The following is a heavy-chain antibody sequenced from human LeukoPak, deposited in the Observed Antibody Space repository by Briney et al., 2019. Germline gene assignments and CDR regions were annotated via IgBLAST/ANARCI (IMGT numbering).Heavy chain of an antibody. CDR3: ARDGLAYCGGDCYFDS. V-gene: IGHV1-18*01. J-gene: IGHJ4*02. D-gene: IGHD2-21*02. CDR2: ISAYNGYT. Sequence: ASVKVFCKASGYTFTSYGITWVRQAPGQGLEWMGWISAYNGYTNYAQKLQGRVTMTTDTSTNTAYMKLRSLRSDDSAVYYCARDGLAYCGGDCYFDSWGQGTLVTVSS. CDR1: GYTFTSYG.